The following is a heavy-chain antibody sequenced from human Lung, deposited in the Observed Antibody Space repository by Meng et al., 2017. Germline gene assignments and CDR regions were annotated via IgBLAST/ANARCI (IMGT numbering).Heavy chain of an antibody. CDR1: GGSISSSNW. CDR3: ARGLGEAVVPRTMFDY. Sequence: VARQEAGPGLVKPSGTLSLTCGVSGGSISSSNWWSWVRQPPGKGLEWIGEIYHSGGTKYNPSLKSRVTISVDKSKNQFSLKLSSVTAADTAVYYCARGLGEAVVPRTMFDYWGQGTLVTVSS. CDR2: IYHSGGT. V-gene: IGHV4-4*02. D-gene: IGHD2-2*01. J-gene: IGHJ4*02.